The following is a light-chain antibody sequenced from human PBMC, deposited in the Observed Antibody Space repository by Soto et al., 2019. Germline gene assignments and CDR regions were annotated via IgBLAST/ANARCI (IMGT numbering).Light chain of an antibody. J-gene: IGKJ5*01. CDR3: QQRSNWPPIT. CDR1: QSFRGL. Sequence: PGERATLSCRASQSFRGLLAWYQQKPGQAPRLLIYDASNRATGIPARFSGSGSGTDFSLTINSIEPEDFAAYYCQQRSNWPPITFGQGTRLENK. CDR2: DAS. V-gene: IGKV3-11*01.